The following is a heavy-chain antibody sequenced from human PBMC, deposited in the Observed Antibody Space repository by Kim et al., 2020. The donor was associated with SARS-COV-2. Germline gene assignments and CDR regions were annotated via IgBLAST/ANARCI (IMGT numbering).Heavy chain of an antibody. J-gene: IGHJ4*02. CDR2: ISAYNGNT. CDR3: ARDRGYYGPVSNDY. D-gene: IGHD3-10*01. CDR1: GYTFTSYG. Sequence: ASVKVSCKASGYTFTSYGISWVRQAPGQGLEWMGWISAYNGNTNYAQKLQGRVTMTTDTSTSTAYMELRSLRSDDTAVYYCARDRGYYGPVSNDYWGQGTLVTVSS. V-gene: IGHV1-18*01.